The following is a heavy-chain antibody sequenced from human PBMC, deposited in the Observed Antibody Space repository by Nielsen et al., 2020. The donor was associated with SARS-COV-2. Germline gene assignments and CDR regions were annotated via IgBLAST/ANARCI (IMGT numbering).Heavy chain of an antibody. Sequence: ASVKVSCKASGYTFTSYGISWVRQAPGQGLEWMGWISGYNGDTNYAQKFQGRVTMTTDTSTSTAYMELRSLRSDDTAVYYCARADSGWIKYWGQGTLVTVSS. CDR2: ISGYNGDT. J-gene: IGHJ4*02. CDR3: ARADSGWIKY. CDR1: GYTFTSYG. V-gene: IGHV1-18*04. D-gene: IGHD6-25*01.